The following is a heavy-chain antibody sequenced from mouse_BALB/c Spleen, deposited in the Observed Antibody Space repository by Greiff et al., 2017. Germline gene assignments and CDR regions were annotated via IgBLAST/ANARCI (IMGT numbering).Heavy chain of an antibody. J-gene: IGHJ1*01. D-gene: IGHD2-14*01. V-gene: IGHV7-1*02. CDR1: GFTFSDFY. CDR3: AREPYRYDVWYFDV. CDR2: SRNKANDYTT. Sequence: EVKLVESGGGLVQPGGSLRLSCATSGFTFSDFYMEWVRQPPGKRLVWIAASRNKANDYTTEYSASVKGRFIVSRDTSRSILYLQMNALRAEDTAIYYCAREPYRYDVWYFDVWGAGTTVTVSS.